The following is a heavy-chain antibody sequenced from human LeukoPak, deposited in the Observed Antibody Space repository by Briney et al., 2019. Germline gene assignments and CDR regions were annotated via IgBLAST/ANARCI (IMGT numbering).Heavy chain of an antibody. V-gene: IGHV1-69*13. Sequence: SVKVSCKASGGTFSSYAISWVRQAPGRGLEWMGGIIPIFGTANYAQKFQGRVTITADESTSTAYMELSSLRSEDTAVYYCARDGSNYGGNRGAFDYWGQGTLVTVSS. CDR2: IIPIFGTA. D-gene: IGHD4-23*01. J-gene: IGHJ4*02. CDR3: ARDGSNYGGNRGAFDY. CDR1: GGTFSSYA.